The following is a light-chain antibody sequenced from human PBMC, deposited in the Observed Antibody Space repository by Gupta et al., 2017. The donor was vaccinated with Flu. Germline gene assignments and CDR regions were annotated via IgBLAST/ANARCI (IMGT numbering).Light chain of an antibody. Sequence: DIVLTQSPLSLPVTPGEPASISCRSSQSLLHANGYNYLDWYLQKPGQIPQLLIYLGSNPASGVRDSLSGKASLTDFRLKISIVDAEDVGLSYSSQCRPPPSSLGHETHLDIK. CDR1: QSLLHANGYNY. V-gene: IGKV2-28*01. CDR3: SQCRPPPSS. J-gene: IGKJ2*03. CDR2: LGS.